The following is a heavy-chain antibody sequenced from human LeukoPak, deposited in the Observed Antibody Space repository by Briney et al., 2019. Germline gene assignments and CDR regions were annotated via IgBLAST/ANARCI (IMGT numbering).Heavy chain of an antibody. CDR3: AKEVTPRALRSPFDY. Sequence: GGSLRLSCAASGFIFSSYAMNWVRQAPGKGLEWVSGISGSGGSTYYADSVKGRFTISRDNSKNTLYLQMNSLRVEDTAVYYCAKEVTPRALRSPFDYWGQGTLVTVSS. J-gene: IGHJ4*02. CDR1: GFIFSSYA. V-gene: IGHV3-23*01. CDR2: ISGSGGST.